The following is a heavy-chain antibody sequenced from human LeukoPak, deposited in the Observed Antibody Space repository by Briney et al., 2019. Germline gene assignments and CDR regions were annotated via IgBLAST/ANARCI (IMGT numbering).Heavy chain of an antibody. Sequence: SETLSLTCTVSGGSISSYYWSWIRQPPGKGLEWIGYIYYSGSTNYNPSLKSRVTISVDTSKNQFSLKLSSVTAADTAVYYCATLYYDFWSWGQGTLVTVSS. D-gene: IGHD3-3*01. J-gene: IGHJ4*02. V-gene: IGHV4-59*01. CDR1: GGSISSYY. CDR2: IYYSGST. CDR3: ATLYYDFWS.